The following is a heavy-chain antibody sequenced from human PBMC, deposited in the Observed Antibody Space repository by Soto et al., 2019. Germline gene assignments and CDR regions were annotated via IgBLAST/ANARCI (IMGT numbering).Heavy chain of an antibody. V-gene: IGHV3-30*18. D-gene: IGHD2-8*02. CDR3: AKDHFTGSHYWYFDL. Sequence: QVQLVESGGGVVQPGRSLRLSCAASGFTFSSYGMHWVRQAPGKGLEWVAGISYDGSNKYYADSVKGRFTISRDNSKNTLYLQVNRLRAEDTAVYYCAKDHFTGSHYWYFDLWGRGTLVTVSS. CDR1: GFTFSSYG. J-gene: IGHJ2*01. CDR2: ISYDGSNK.